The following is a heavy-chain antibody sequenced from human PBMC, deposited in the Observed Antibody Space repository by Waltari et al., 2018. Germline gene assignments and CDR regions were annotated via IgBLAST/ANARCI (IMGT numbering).Heavy chain of an antibody. CDR2: ISGYNGDT. J-gene: IGHJ6*02. D-gene: IGHD1-26*01. CDR3: ARLWPLHATTGPASSMDV. V-gene: IGHV1-18*04. CDR1: GYSFTRVG. Sequence: QVQLVQSGAEVKKPGASVKVSCKTSGYSFTRVGVNWVRQAPGQGLEWVGRISGYNGDTNYGQKFQGRVTVTADTYTATAYMEVRSLTSDDTAVYYCARLWPLHATTGPASSMDVWGPGTTVTVSS.